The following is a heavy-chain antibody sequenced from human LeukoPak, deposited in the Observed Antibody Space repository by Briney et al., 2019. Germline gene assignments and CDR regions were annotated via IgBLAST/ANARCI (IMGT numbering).Heavy chain of an antibody. CDR1: GGTFSSYA. CDR2: IIPIFGTA. Sequence: GASVKVSCKASGGTFSSYAISWVRQAPGQGLEWMGGIIPIFGTANYAQKFQGRVTITADESTSTAYMELSSLRSEDTAVYYCAREPNWGDYDSSGYYDYWGQGTLVTVSS. CDR3: AREPNWGDYDSSGYYDY. J-gene: IGHJ4*02. D-gene: IGHD3-22*01. V-gene: IGHV1-69*13.